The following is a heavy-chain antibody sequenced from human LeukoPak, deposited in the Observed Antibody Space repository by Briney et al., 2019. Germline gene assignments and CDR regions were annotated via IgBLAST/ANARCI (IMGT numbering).Heavy chain of an antibody. CDR1: GLTFSSYG. D-gene: IGHD3-10*01. V-gene: IGHV3-30*18. CDR2: ISYDGTDK. CDR3: AKDPGGYYGSGSYSPLDY. J-gene: IGHJ4*02. Sequence: GKSLRLSCAASGLTFSSYGMHWVRQAPGKGLEWVALISYDGTDKYYADSVKGRFTISRDNSKNTLNLQMDSLRPEDTAVYYCAKDPGGYYGSGSYSPLDYWGQGTLVTVSS.